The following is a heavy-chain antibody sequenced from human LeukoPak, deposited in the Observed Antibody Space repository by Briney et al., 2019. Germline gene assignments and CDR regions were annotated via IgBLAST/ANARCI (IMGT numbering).Heavy chain of an antibody. CDR2: IYYSGST. Sequence: SETLSLTCTVSGGSISSSSYYWGWIRQPPGKGLEWIGSIYYSGSTYYNPSLKSRVTISVDTSKNQFSLKLSSVTAADTAVYYCARHGNGYYYFDYWGQGTLVTASS. CDR3: ARHGNGYYYFDY. V-gene: IGHV4-39*01. J-gene: IGHJ4*02. CDR1: GGSISSSSYY. D-gene: IGHD3-22*01.